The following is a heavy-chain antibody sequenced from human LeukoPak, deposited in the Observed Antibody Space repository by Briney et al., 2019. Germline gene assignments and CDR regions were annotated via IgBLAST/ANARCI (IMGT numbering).Heavy chain of an antibody. J-gene: IGHJ4*02. CDR3: ARSQPGYSSTRFDY. V-gene: IGHV3-30-3*01. CDR1: GFTFRSFA. D-gene: IGHD6-13*01. CDR2: ISYDGNNK. Sequence: GGSLRLSCAASGFTFRSFAMHWVRQAPDKGLEWVAVISYDGNNKYYADSVKGRFTISRDNSKNTLYLQMNSLRAEDTAVYYCARSQPGYSSTRFDYWGQGTLVTVSS.